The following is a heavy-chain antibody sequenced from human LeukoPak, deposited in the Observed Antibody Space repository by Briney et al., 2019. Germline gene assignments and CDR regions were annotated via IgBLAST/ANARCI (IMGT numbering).Heavy chain of an antibody. Sequence: PGGSLRLSCAASGFTVINSYMSWVRQAPGKGLEWVSVIYSGAGAYYADSVKGRFTISYDNSKTTLYLQMNSLTAEDTAVYYCAKVHYDFWSGYLNWGQGTLVTVSS. J-gene: IGHJ4*02. CDR1: GFTVINSY. CDR3: AKVHYDFWSGYLN. V-gene: IGHV3-53*01. D-gene: IGHD3-3*01. CDR2: IYSGAGA.